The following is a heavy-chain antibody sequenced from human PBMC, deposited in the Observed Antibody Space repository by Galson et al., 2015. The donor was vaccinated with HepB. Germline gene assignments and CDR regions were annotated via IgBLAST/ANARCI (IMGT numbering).Heavy chain of an antibody. CDR2: INPNTGGT. V-gene: IGHV1-2*02. J-gene: IGHJ1*01. CDR1: GYSFSDHY. CDR3: ARDGCMSGVCSTDYFKV. D-gene: IGHD2-8*01. Sequence: SVKVSCKASGYSFSDHYMHWVRQAPGQGLEWMGGINPNTGGTKYAQKFQGRVTVTRDTSMATAYMELGSLRSDDTAVYYCARDGCMSGVCSTDYFKVWGQGTLVTVSS.